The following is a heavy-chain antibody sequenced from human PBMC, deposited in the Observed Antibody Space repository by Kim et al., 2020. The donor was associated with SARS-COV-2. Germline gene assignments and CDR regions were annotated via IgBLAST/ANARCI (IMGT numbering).Heavy chain of an antibody. J-gene: IGHJ5*02. Sequence: VKGRFTISSDNAKNSRYLQMNSLRAEDTAVYYCARDSSPMIVAKRGWFDPWGQGTLVTVSS. V-gene: IGHV3-21*01. CDR3: ARDSSPMIVAKRGWFDP. D-gene: IGHD3-22*01.